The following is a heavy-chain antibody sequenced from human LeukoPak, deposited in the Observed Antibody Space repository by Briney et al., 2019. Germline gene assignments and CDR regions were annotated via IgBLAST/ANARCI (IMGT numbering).Heavy chain of an antibody. J-gene: IGHJ4*02. CDR1: GYTFINYG. CDR3: ARDESGGYYESSVDY. Sequence: ASVKVSRKASGYTFINYGISWVRQAPGQGLEWMGRISTYNGNTNYAQKFQGRVTMTTDTSTTTAYMELRSLRSDDTAVYYCARDESGGYYESSVDYWGQGTLVTVSS. D-gene: IGHD3-22*01. CDR2: ISTYNGNT. V-gene: IGHV1-18*01.